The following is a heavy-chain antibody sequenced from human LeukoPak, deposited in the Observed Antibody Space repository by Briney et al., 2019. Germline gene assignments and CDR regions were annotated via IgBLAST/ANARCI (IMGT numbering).Heavy chain of an antibody. CDR3: ARHSPALGYCSTTSCRTPLDY. CDR2: IYLGDSDT. V-gene: IGHV5-51*01. Sequence: GESLKISCKGSGSSFTTYWIGWVRQMPGKGLEWMGIIYLGDSDTRYSPSFQGQVTISADKSINTANLQWSSLKASDTAMYYCARHSPALGYCSTTSCRTPLDYWGQGTLVTVSS. J-gene: IGHJ4*02. D-gene: IGHD2-2*01. CDR1: GSSFTTYW.